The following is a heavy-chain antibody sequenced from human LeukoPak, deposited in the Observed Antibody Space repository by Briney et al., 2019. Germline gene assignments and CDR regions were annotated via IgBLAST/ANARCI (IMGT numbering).Heavy chain of an antibody. V-gene: IGHV3-49*04. CDR3: SRAGYELDFDY. CDR2: IRSKAYGGTT. D-gene: IGHD5-12*01. CDR1: GFTFGDYA. Sequence: GGSLRLSCTASGFTFGDYAMSWVRQAPGKGLEWVGFIRSKAYGGTTEYAASVKGRFTISRDDSKSIAYLQMNSLKTEDTAVYYCSRAGYELDFDYWGQGTLVTVSP. J-gene: IGHJ4*02.